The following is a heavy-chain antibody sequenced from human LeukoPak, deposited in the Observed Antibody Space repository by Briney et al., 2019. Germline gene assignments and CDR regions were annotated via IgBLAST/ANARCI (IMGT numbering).Heavy chain of an antibody. Sequence: GGSLRLSCAASGFTFSSYAMSWVRQAPGKGLEWVSAISGSGGSTYYADSVKGRFTISRDNSKNTLYLQMNSLRAEDTAVYYCATRVDTMIVVVTDAFDIWGQGTMVTVSS. CDR3: ATRVDTMIVVVTDAFDI. CDR1: GFTFSSYA. J-gene: IGHJ3*02. CDR2: ISGSGGST. D-gene: IGHD3-22*01. V-gene: IGHV3-23*01.